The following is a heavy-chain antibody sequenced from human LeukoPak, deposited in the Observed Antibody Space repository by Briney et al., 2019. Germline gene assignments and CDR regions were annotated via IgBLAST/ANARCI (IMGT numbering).Heavy chain of an antibody. D-gene: IGHD2-15*01. J-gene: IGHJ5*02. V-gene: IGHV3-21*06. CDR1: GLTFSSYN. Sequence: GGSLRLSCAASGLTFSSYNMNWVRQAPGKGLEWVSSISGGSTYIYYADSVKGRFTISRDNAENSLHLHMSSLRAEDTAVYYCARDRIMVVGPYNWFDPWGQGTLVTVSS. CDR3: ARDRIMVVGPYNWFDP. CDR2: ISGGSTYI.